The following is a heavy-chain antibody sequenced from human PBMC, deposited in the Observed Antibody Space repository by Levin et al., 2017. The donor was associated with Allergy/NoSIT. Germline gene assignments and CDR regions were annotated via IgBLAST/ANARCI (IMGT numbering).Heavy chain of an antibody. CDR3: AKGIGIAVAGTAAGY. J-gene: IGHJ4*02. CDR2: ISGSGGST. V-gene: IGHV3-23*01. Sequence: GESLKISCAASGFTFSSYAMSWVRQAPGKGLEWVSAISGSGGSTYYADSVKGRFTISRDNSKNTLYLQMNSLRAEDTAVYYCAKGIGIAVAGTAAGYWGQGTLVTVSS. CDR1: GFTFSSYA. D-gene: IGHD6-19*01.